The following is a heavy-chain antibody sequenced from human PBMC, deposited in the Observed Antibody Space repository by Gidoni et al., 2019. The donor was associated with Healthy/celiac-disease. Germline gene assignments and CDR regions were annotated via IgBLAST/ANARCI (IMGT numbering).Heavy chain of an antibody. D-gene: IGHD2-15*01. CDR3: AKDIRGGSCLDY. Sequence: QVQLVESGGGVVQPGRSLRLSCAASGFTFSSYGMHWVRQAPGKGLEWVAVISYDGSNKYYADSVKGRFTISRDNSKNTLYLQMNSLRAEETAVYYCAKDIRGGSCLDYWGQGTLVTVSS. J-gene: IGHJ4*02. CDR1: GFTFSSYG. CDR2: ISYDGSNK. V-gene: IGHV3-30*18.